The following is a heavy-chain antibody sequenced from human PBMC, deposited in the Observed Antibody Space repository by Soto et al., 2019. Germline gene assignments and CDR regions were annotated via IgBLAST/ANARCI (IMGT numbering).Heavy chain of an antibody. Sequence: GGSLRLSCAASGFTFSSYAMHWVRQAPGKGLEWVAVISYDGSNKYYADSVKGRFTISRDNSKNTLYLQMNSLRAEGTAVYYCARGSLPWGQGTLVTVSS. CDR2: ISYDGSNK. CDR3: ARGSLP. CDR1: GFTFSSYA. V-gene: IGHV3-30-3*01. J-gene: IGHJ5*02. D-gene: IGHD3-10*01.